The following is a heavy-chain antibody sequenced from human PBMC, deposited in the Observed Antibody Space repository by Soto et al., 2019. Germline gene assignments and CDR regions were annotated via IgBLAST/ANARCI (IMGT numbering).Heavy chain of an antibody. Sequence: KASETLSLTCTVSGGSISSGDYYWRWIRQPPGKGLEWIGYIYYSGSTYYNPSLKSRVTISVDTSKNQFSLKLSSATAADTAVYYCARDSPLSGSLEDYYYYYGMDVWGQGTTVTVSS. J-gene: IGHJ6*02. CDR1: GGSISSGDYY. CDR3: ARDSPLSGSLEDYYYYYGMDV. D-gene: IGHD3-10*01. CDR2: IYYSGST. V-gene: IGHV4-30-4*01.